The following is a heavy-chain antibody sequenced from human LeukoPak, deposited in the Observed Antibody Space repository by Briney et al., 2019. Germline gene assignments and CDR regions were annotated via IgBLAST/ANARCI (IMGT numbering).Heavy chain of an antibody. CDR2: MNPNSGNT. CDR1: GYTFTSYD. D-gene: IGHD2-15*01. CDR3: ARERDCSGGSCPFDY. J-gene: IGHJ4*02. Sequence: ASVKVSCKASGYTFTSYDINWVRQATGQGLEWMGWMNPNSGNTGYAQKFQGRVTITRNTSISTAYMELSSLRSEDTAAYYCARERDCSGGSCPFDYWGQGTLVTVSS. V-gene: IGHV1-8*03.